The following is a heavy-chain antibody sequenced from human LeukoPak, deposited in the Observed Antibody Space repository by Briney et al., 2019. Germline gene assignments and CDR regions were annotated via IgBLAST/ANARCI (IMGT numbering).Heavy chain of an antibody. Sequence: GGSLRLSCAASGFTFRSYGMHWVRQAPGRGLEWVAVISYDGSNEYYVDPVKGRFNISRDNSKNTLYLQMHSLRVEDTARYYCAKEVYLVFDYWGQGTLVTVSS. CDR1: GFTFRSYG. V-gene: IGHV3-30*18. J-gene: IGHJ4*02. CDR3: AKEVYLVFDY. D-gene: IGHD1-14*01. CDR2: ISYDGSNE.